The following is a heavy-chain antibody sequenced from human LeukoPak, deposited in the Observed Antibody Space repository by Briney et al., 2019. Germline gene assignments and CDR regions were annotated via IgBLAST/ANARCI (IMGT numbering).Heavy chain of an antibody. D-gene: IGHD1-26*01. CDR3: AKDSSGSYPFDY. CDR2: ISGSGDST. V-gene: IGHV3-23*01. J-gene: IGHJ4*02. CDR1: GFTFSSYA. Sequence: GGSLRLSCAASGFTFSSYAMSWVRQAPGKGLEWVSAISGSGDSTYYGDSVKGRFTISRDNSKNTLYLQMNSLRAEDTAVYYCAKDSSGSYPFDYWGQGTLVTVSS.